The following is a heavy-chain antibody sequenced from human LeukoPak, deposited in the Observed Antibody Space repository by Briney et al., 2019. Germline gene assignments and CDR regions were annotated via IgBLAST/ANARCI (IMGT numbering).Heavy chain of an antibody. Sequence: SETLSLTCSVSDDSMSSSSYYWGWIRQPPGKGLEWLGSIWYTGRTDYSPSLMSRVTMSIDTSKRLFSLRLRSVTAADTAVYFCARQNWLRYFDYWGQGALVTVSS. CDR2: IWYTGRT. D-gene: IGHD5-18*01. CDR1: DDSMSSSSYY. J-gene: IGHJ4*02. CDR3: ARQNWLRYFDY. V-gene: IGHV4-39*07.